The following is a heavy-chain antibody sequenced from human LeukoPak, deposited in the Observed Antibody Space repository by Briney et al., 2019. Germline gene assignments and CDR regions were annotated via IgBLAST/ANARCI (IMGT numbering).Heavy chain of an antibody. Sequence: GSSVKVSCKASGGTFSSYAISWVRQAPGQGPEWMGGIIPIFGTANYAQKFQGRVTITADESTSTAYMELSSLRSEDTAVYYCARGDFWSAVSRGRFDYWGQGTLVTVSS. D-gene: IGHD3-3*01. CDR3: ARGDFWSAVSRGRFDY. J-gene: IGHJ4*02. CDR1: GGTFSSYA. V-gene: IGHV1-69*01. CDR2: IIPIFGTA.